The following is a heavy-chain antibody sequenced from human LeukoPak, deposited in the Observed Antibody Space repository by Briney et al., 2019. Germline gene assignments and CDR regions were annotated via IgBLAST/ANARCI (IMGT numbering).Heavy chain of an antibody. Sequence: SETLSLTCSVSGGSISTYYWSWIRQPPGEGLEWIGYIYYSGSTNYNPSLKSRVTISVDTSKNQFSLKLSSVTAADTAVYYCARQQLKSIAARPTLYYFDYWGQGTLVTVSS. CDR1: GGSISTYY. V-gene: IGHV4-59*08. J-gene: IGHJ4*02. CDR3: ARQQLKSIAARPTLYYFDY. CDR2: IYYSGST. D-gene: IGHD6-6*01.